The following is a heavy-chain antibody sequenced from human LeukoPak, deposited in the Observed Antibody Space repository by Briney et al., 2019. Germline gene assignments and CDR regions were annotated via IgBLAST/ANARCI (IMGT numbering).Heavy chain of an antibody. CDR2: MNPNSGNT. D-gene: IGHD6-19*01. CDR3: AKDTEWLSRGYYYYYMDV. Sequence: ASVKVSCKASGYTFTGSYMHWVRQAPGQGLEWMGWMNPNSGNTGYAQKFQGRVTMTRNTSISTAYMELSSLRSEDTAVYYCAKDTEWLSRGYYYYYMDVWGKGTTVTVSS. J-gene: IGHJ6*03. V-gene: IGHV1-8*02. CDR1: GYTFTGSY.